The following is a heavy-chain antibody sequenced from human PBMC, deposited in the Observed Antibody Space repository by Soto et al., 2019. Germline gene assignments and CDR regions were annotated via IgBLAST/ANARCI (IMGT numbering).Heavy chain of an antibody. D-gene: IGHD3-3*01. J-gene: IGHJ4*02. CDR2: IWFDGSNK. CDR1: GITFSNYG. V-gene: IGHV3-33*01. CDR3: ASLTYNDFWSGYSNHSPYFDF. Sequence: QVQLVESGGGVVQPGRSLRLSCATSGITFSNYGMHWVRQAPGKGLEWVAVIWFDGSNKYYADSVKGRFTISRDNSKNTRYLQMNSLRAEDTAVYYCASLTYNDFWSGYSNHSPYFDFWGQGTLVSVSS.